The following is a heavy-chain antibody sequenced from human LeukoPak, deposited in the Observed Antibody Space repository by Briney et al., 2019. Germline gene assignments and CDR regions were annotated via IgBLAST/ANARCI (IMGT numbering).Heavy chain of an antibody. CDR1: GYSSSSGYY. CDR2: IYHSGST. V-gene: IGHV4-38-2*01. D-gene: IGHD4-23*01. J-gene: IGHJ6*03. Sequence: PSETLSLTCAVSGYSSSSGYYWGWIRQPPGKGLGWIGSIYHSGSTYYKPSLKSRVTISVDTSKNQFSLKLSSVTAADTAVYYCARLYYGGITYYYYYMDVWGKGTTVTVSS. CDR3: ARLYYGGITYYYYYMDV.